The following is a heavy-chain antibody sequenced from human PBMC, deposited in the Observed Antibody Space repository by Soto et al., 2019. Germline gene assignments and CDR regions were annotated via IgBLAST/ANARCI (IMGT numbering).Heavy chain of an antibody. Sequence: QVQLVQSGAEVKKPGSSVKVSCKASGGTFSSYAISWVRQAPGQGLEWMGGIIPIFGTANYAQKFQGRVTITSDESTSTAYMELSSLRSEDTAVYYCARTRYGGRLGEAYYYYYGMDVWGQGTTVTVSS. CDR2: IIPIFGTA. CDR3: ARTRYGGRLGEAYYYYYGMDV. D-gene: IGHD1-26*01. V-gene: IGHV1-69*01. CDR1: GGTFSSYA. J-gene: IGHJ6*02.